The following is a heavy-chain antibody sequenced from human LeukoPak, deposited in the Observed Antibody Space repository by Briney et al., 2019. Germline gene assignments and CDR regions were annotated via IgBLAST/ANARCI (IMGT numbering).Heavy chain of an antibody. CDR2: IYYSGST. Sequence: SETLSVTCTVSGGSISSGGYYWSWIRQHPGKGLEWIGYIYYSGSTYYNPSLKSRVTISVDTSKNQFSLKLSSVTAADTAVYYCARGSSIVARRVYYYYYMDVWGKGTTVTVSS. J-gene: IGHJ6*03. CDR1: GGSISSGGYY. CDR3: ARGSSIVARRVYYYYYMDV. D-gene: IGHD6-6*01. V-gene: IGHV4-31*03.